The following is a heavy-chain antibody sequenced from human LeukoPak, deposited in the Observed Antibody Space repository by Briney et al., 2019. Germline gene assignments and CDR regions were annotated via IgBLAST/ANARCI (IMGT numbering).Heavy chain of an antibody. J-gene: IGHJ5*02. V-gene: IGHV3-53*01. CDR3: ARVRGGFGESDP. CDR2: IYSGGST. Sequence: GGSLRLSCAASVFTVSSNYMSWVRQAPGKGLEWVSVIYSGGSTYYADSVKGRVTISRDHSKNTLYLQMNSLRAEDKAVYYCARVRGGFGESDPWGQGTLVTVSS. CDR1: VFTVSSNY. D-gene: IGHD3-10*01.